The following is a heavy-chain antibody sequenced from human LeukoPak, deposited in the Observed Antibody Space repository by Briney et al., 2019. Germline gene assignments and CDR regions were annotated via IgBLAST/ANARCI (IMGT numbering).Heavy chain of an antibody. J-gene: IGHJ4*02. CDR1: GYTFTGYY. D-gene: IGHD4-17*01. V-gene: IGHV1-46*01. Sequence: ASVKVSCKASGYTFTGYYMHWVRQAPGQGLEWMGIINTSGGSTSYAQKFQGRVTMTRDTSTSTVYMELSSLRSEDTAVYYCARDLYMTAVTTGYFDYWGQGTLVTVSS. CDR2: INTSGGST. CDR3: ARDLYMTAVTTGYFDY.